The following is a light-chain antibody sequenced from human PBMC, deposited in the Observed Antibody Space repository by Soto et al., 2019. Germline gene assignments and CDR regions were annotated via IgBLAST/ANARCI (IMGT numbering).Light chain of an antibody. CDR1: QGISNW. CDR3: QQYNSYS. V-gene: IGKV1-5*01. CDR2: HAS. Sequence: IQLTQSPSSLSASVGDRVTITCRASQGISNWLAWYQQKPGTAPKVLIYHASNLQSGVPSRFSGSGSGTEFTLTIGSLQPDDFATYYCQQYNSYSFGQGTKVDVK. J-gene: IGKJ1*01.